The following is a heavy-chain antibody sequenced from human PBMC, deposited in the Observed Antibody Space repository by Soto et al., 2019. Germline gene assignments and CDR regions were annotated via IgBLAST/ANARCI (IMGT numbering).Heavy chain of an antibody. CDR3: AKARRDSSGWYYFDY. CDR1: GFTFSSYG. CDR2: ISYDGSNK. Sequence: QVQLVESGGGVVQPGRSLRLSCAASGFTFSSYGMHWVRQAPGKGLEWVAVISYDGSNKYYADSVKGRFTISRDNSKNTLYLQMNSLRAEDTAVYYCAKARRDSSGWYYFDYWGQGTLVTVSS. D-gene: IGHD6-19*01. V-gene: IGHV3-30*18. J-gene: IGHJ4*02.